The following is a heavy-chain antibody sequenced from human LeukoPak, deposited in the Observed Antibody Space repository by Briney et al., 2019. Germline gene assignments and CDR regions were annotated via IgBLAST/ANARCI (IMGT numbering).Heavy chain of an antibody. D-gene: IGHD3-22*01. CDR2: ISYDGSNK. CDR3: AKYYYDSSGYLDY. CDR1: GFTFSTYA. J-gene: IGHJ4*02. Sequence: GGSLRLSCAASGFTFSTYAMSWVRQAPGKGLEWVAVISYDGSNKYYADSVKGRFTISRDNSKNTLYLQMNSLRAEDTAVYYCAKYYYDSSGYLDYWGQGTLVTVSS. V-gene: IGHV3-30*18.